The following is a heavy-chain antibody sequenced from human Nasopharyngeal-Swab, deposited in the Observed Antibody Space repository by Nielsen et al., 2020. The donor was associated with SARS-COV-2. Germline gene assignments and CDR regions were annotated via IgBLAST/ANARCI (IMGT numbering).Heavy chain of an antibody. CDR1: GFSLKYYN. Sequence: ESLKISCAVSGFSLKYYNMIWVPQAPGKGLEWLSYLSVSSLTTYYADSVKGRFTISRDNAKNTLYLQINSLRVEDTAVYYCARWRGSTTWYFDYWGQGTLVTVSS. CDR2: LSVSSLTT. D-gene: IGHD2-2*01. J-gene: IGHJ4*01. CDR3: ARWRGSTTWYFDY. V-gene: IGHV3-48*04.